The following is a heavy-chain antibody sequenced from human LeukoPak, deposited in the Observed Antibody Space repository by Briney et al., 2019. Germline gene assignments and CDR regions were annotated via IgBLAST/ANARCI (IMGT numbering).Heavy chain of an antibody. D-gene: IGHD6-13*01. CDR1: GFTFSSYS. Sequence: PGGSLRLSCAASGFTFSSYSMNWVRQAPGKGLEWVSSISSSSSYIYYADSVKGRFTISRDNAKNSLYLQMNSLRAEDTAVYYCARDSAAAAGFDYWGQGTLVTVSS. CDR2: ISSSSSYI. V-gene: IGHV3-21*01. J-gene: IGHJ4*02. CDR3: ARDSAAAAGFDY.